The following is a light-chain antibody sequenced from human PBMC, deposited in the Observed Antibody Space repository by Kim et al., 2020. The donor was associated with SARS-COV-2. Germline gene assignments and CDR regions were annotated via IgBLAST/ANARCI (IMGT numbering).Light chain of an antibody. Sequence: TAFGNRVACTCRASQDVANSLTWYQQKPGKVPQVLIYAACSLQSGVPSRFSGSRSGTEFNLTNGSLQTEDVATYDCQKYNSAPCTLGPGSKVDIK. CDR1: QDVANS. V-gene: IGKV1-27*01. J-gene: IGKJ1*01. CDR3: QKYNSAPCT. CDR2: AAC.